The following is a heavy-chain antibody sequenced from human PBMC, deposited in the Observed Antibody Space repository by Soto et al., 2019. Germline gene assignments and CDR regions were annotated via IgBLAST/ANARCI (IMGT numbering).Heavy chain of an antibody. V-gene: IGHV3-21*01. D-gene: IGHD3-3*01. CDR1: GFTFSSYS. Sequence: GGSLRLSCAASGFTFSSYSMNWVRQAPGKGLEWVSSISSSSSYIYYADSVKGRFTISRDNAKNSLYLQMNSLRAEDTAVYYCARDQTPAFWSGYWSYWGQGTLVTVSS. CDR2: ISSSSSYI. J-gene: IGHJ4*02. CDR3: ARDQTPAFWSGYWSY.